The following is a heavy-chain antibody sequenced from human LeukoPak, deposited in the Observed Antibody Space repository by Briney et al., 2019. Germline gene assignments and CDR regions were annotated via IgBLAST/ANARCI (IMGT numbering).Heavy chain of an antibody. Sequence: SETLSLTCTVSGGSISSSSYYWGWIRQPPGKGLEWIGSIYYSGSTYYNPSLKSRVTISVDTSKNQFSLKLSSVTAADTAVYYCARGWKPTIGPKTDSSGWYVIFRYWGQGTLVTVSS. CDR2: IYYSGST. CDR3: ARGWKPTIGPKTDSSGWYVIFRY. D-gene: IGHD6-19*01. J-gene: IGHJ4*02. V-gene: IGHV4-39*01. CDR1: GGSISSSSYY.